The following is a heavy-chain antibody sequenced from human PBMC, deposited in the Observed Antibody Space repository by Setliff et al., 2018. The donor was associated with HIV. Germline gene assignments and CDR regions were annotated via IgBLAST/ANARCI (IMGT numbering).Heavy chain of an antibody. CDR3: ARLSVVTATRIYYSDY. J-gene: IGHJ4*02. Sequence: PGESLKISCKGSGYRLTSYWIDWVRQTPGKGLEWMGIIYPGDSDTRYSPSFQGQVTISADKSISTAYLQWSSLKASDTAMYYCARLSVVTATRIYYSDYWGQGTLVTVSS. CDR1: GYRLTSYW. V-gene: IGHV5-51*01. D-gene: IGHD2-21*02. CDR2: IYPGDSDT.